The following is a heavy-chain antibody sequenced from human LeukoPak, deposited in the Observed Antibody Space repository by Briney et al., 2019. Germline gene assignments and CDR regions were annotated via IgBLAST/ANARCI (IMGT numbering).Heavy chain of an antibody. Sequence: TSVKVSCKASGLTFTSSAMQWVRQARGQRLEWIGWIVVGSGNTNYAQKFQERVTITRDMSTSTAYMELSSLRSEDTAVYYCAAQVGGGIVVGYNNWFDPWGQGTLVTVSS. J-gene: IGHJ5*02. CDR3: AAQVGGGIVVGYNNWFDP. V-gene: IGHV1-58*02. CDR2: IVVGSGNT. D-gene: IGHD2-2*01. CDR1: GLTFTSSA.